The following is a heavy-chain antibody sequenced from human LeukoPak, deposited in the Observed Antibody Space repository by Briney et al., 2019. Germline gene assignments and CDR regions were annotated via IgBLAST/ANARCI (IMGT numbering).Heavy chain of an antibody. CDR3: VRDCCSWDAFDI. Sequence: GGSLRLSCEAAGFTLTPYWMNWVRQAPGKGLVRVARINSDGKATGYADSVKGRLTISRDNAKNTVYLQMNSLRAEDTAVYYCVRDCCSWDAFDIWGQGTMVTVSS. D-gene: IGHD2-21*01. J-gene: IGHJ3*02. CDR2: INSDGKAT. CDR1: GFTLTPYW. V-gene: IGHV3-74*01.